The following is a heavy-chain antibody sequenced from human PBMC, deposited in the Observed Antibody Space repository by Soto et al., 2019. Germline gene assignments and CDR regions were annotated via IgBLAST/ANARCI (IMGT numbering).Heavy chain of an antibody. CDR1: GFTFSDYY. J-gene: IGHJ6*02. CDR3: ARDHNPYCSSTSCYTDYYYYGMDV. CDR2: ISSSSSYT. Sequence: QVQLVESGGGLVKPGGSLRLSCAASGFTFSDYYMSWIRQAPGKGLEWVSYISSSSSYTNYVDSVKGRFTISRDNAKKSLYLQMSSLRAEDTAVYYCARDHNPYCSSTSCYTDYYYYGMDVWGQGTTVTVSS. V-gene: IGHV3-11*06. D-gene: IGHD2-2*02.